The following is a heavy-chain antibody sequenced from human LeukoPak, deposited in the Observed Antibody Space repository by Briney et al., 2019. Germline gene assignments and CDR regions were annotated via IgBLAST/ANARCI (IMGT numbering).Heavy chain of an antibody. J-gene: IGHJ6*03. Sequence: PSETLSLTCTVSGGSISSSSYYWGWIRQPPGKGLEWIGSIYYSGSTYYNPSLKSRVTISVDTSKNQFSLKLSSVTAADTAVYYCARGYGSGTNYYYYYMDVWGKGTTVTVSS. D-gene: IGHD3-10*01. CDR1: GGSISSSSYY. CDR3: ARGYGSGTNYYYYYMDV. CDR2: IYYSGST. V-gene: IGHV4-39*07.